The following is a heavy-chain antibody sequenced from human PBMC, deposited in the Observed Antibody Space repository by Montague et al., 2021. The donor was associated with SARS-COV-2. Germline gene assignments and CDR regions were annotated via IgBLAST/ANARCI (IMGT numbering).Heavy chain of an antibody. J-gene: IGHJ6*03. Sequence: SETLSLTCSVSGGSVSSDRCYWSWLRPPQGMGLKWIGHNNYSGSTNHYLYIQSRITISVATYQNQLSLKLSSVTAAATAVYYCARERGEQYLLVFSPYYYYYMDVWGKGTTVTVSS. CDR3: ARERGEQYLLVFSPYYYYYMDV. CDR2: NNYSGST. CDR1: GGSVSSDRCY. D-gene: IGHD2-2*01. V-gene: IGHV4-61*01.